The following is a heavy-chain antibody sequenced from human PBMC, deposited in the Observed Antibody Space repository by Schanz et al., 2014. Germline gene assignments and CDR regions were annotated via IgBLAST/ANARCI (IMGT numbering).Heavy chain of an antibody. Sequence: EVQLVESGGGLIQPGGSLRLSCVASGFTVSSNYMSWVRQAPGKGLEWVSSISSSSSYIYYADSVKGRFTISRDNAKNSLYLQMNSLRAEDTAVYYCVRDTDYHFDYWGQGTLVTVSS. CDR1: GFTVSSNY. V-gene: IGHV3-21*01. CDR2: ISSSSSYI. D-gene: IGHD4-17*01. CDR3: VRDTDYHFDY. J-gene: IGHJ4*02.